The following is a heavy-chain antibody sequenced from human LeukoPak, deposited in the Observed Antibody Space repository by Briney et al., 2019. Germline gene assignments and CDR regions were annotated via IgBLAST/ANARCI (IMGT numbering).Heavy chain of an antibody. CDR2: INPNSGGT. D-gene: IGHD7-27*01. J-gene: IGHJ4*02. Sequence: ASVKVSCKASGYTFTGYYMHWVRQAPGQGLEWMGWINPNSGGTNYAQKFQGRVTMTRDTSISTAYMELSRLRSDDTAVYYCARGRSWGSFYFDYWGQGTLVTVSS. CDR1: GYTFTGYY. CDR3: ARGRSWGSFYFDY. V-gene: IGHV1-2*02.